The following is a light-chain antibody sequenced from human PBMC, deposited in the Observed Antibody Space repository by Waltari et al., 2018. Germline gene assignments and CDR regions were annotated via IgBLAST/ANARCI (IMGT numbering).Light chain of an antibody. J-gene: IGKJ5*01. CDR3: LQHNIYPIT. CDR2: GAS. Sequence: IQSTQFPSARFGSVEDRDTFTCRGSQDIRNNLVWDQQKPGKAPQRLIYGASSLQSGVPPRFTGSGFGTHFTLTISSLQPEDFATYFCLQHNIYPITFGQGTRVEIK. CDR1: QDIRNN. V-gene: IGKV1-17*01.